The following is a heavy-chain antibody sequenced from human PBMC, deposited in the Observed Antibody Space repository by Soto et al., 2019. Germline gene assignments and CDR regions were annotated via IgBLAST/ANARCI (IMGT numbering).Heavy chain of an antibody. Sequence: GASVKVSCKASGGTFSRYSITWVRQAPGHGLEWIGRIIPIFGIPTYAQKFQGRVTITADESTSTAYMELSSLRSDDTAVYYCARAPAGYAFVSWGQGTLVTVSS. CDR1: GGTFSRYS. J-gene: IGHJ5*02. D-gene: IGHD5-18*01. CDR2: IIPIFGIP. CDR3: ARAPAGYAFVS. V-gene: IGHV1-69*13.